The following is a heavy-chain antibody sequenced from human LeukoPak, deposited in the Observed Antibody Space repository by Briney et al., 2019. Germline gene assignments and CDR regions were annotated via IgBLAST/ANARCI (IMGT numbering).Heavy chain of an antibody. CDR1: GGSISSYY. D-gene: IGHD5-24*01. J-gene: IGHJ4*02. CDR2: IYYSGST. Sequence: SETLSLTCTVSGGSISSYYWSWIRQPPGKGLEGIGYIYYSGSTNYNPSLKSRVTISVDTSKNQFSLKLSSVTAADTAVYYCAREKMATIDYWGQGTLVTVSS. CDR3: AREKMATIDY. V-gene: IGHV4-59*01.